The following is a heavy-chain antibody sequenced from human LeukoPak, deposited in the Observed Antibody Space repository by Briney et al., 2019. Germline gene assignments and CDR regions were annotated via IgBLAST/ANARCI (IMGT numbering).Heavy chain of an antibody. CDR1: GDSINRYY. V-gene: IGHV4-59*08. CDR2: IYNSRYT. Sequence: PSETLSLTCSVSGDSINRYYWSWIRQSPGKGLEWIGSIYNSRYTNYNPSLKSRVTISADTSTNQISLDLISVTASDTALYYCAPKMRGMSYWYFDLWGRGTLVTVSS. CDR3: APKMRGMSYWYFDL. D-gene: IGHD1-26*01. J-gene: IGHJ2*01.